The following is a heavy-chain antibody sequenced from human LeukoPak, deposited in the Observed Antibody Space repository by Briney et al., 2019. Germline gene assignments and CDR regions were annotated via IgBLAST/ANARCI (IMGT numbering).Heavy chain of an antibody. D-gene: IGHD6-19*01. Sequence: ASVKVSCKVSGYTLTELSMHWVRQAPGKGLEWMGGFDPKDGETIYAQKFQGRVTMTEDTSTDTAYMELSSLRSEDTAVYYCATGKIAVAGIEIRETDYWGQGTLVTVSS. CDR3: ATGKIAVAGIEIRETDY. CDR1: GYTLTELS. V-gene: IGHV1-24*01. CDR2: FDPKDGET. J-gene: IGHJ4*02.